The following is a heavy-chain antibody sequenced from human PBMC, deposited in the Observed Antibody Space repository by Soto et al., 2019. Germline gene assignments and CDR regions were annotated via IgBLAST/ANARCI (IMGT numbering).Heavy chain of an antibody. D-gene: IGHD3-22*01. CDR1: GGSISSVNYY. CDR3: ARGYSNGYLGNWFDP. Sequence: QVQLQESGPGLVKPSQTLSLTCTVSGGSISSVNYYWRCIRQYPGKGLEWIGYIYYSGMTQYNPSLKSRGTISGDTSKNQFSLNLNSVTAADTAVYYCARGYSNGYLGNWFDPWGQGTLVIVSS. V-gene: IGHV4-31*03. J-gene: IGHJ5*02. CDR2: IYYSGMT.